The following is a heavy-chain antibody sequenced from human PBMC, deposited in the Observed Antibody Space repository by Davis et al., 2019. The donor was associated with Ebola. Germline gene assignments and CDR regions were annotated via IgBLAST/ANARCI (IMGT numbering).Heavy chain of an antibody. V-gene: IGHV3-7*01. D-gene: IGHD6-19*01. J-gene: IGHJ5*02. Sequence: PGGSLRLSCAASGFTFSSYWMSWVRQAPGKGLEWVANIKQDGSEKYYVDSVKGRFTISRDNAKNSLYLQMNSLRAEDTAVYYCARDSMWLAPTGWFDPWGQGTLVTVSS. CDR3: ARDSMWLAPTGWFDP. CDR2: IKQDGSEK. CDR1: GFTFSSYW.